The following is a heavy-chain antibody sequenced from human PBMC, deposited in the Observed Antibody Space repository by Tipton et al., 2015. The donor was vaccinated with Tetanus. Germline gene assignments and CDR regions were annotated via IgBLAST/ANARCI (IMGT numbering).Heavy chain of an antibody. CDR3: STDINGEAY. CDR1: GDTFSSYG. Sequence: QSGAEVKKPGSSVKVSCKASGDTFSSYGISWVRQAPGQGLEWMGGIIPIYDTTNYAQKFQGRVTITADKSTGTAYMELRSLRFDDTATYYCSTDINGEAYWGQGTPVTVSS. J-gene: IGHJ4*02. CDR2: IIPIYDTT. D-gene: IGHD3-10*01. V-gene: IGHV1-69*06.